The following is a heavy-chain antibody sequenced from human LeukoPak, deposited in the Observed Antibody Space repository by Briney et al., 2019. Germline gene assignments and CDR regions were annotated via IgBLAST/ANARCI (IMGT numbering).Heavy chain of an antibody. D-gene: IGHD5-18*01. CDR1: GYTFTSSD. CDR3: ARAEEYSCGLDY. V-gene: IGHV1-8*01. Sequence: GASVKVSCKASGYTFTSSDINWVRQATGQGLEWMGWMNPNSGNTGYAQKFQGRVTMTRNTSISTAYMELSSLRSEDTAVYYCARAEEYSCGLDYWGQGTLVTVSS. J-gene: IGHJ4*02. CDR2: MNPNSGNT.